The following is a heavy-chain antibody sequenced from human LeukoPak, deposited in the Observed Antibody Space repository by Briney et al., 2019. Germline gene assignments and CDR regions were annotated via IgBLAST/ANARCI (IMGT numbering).Heavy chain of an antibody. D-gene: IGHD6-13*01. J-gene: IGHJ4*02. Sequence: GASVKVSCKASGYTFTSYAIHWVRQAPGQRLEWMGWINAGNGNTKYSQKFQGRVTITRDTSASTAYMELSSLRSEDTAVYYCARDQGQLVQVYYWGRGTLVTVSS. CDR3: ARDQGQLVQVYY. V-gene: IGHV1-3*01. CDR2: INAGNGNT. CDR1: GYTFTSYA.